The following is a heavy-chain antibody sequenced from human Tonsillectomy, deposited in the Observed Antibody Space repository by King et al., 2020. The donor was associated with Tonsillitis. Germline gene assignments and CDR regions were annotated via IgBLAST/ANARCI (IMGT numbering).Heavy chain of an antibody. J-gene: IGHJ4*02. V-gene: IGHV1-8*01. CDR2: MNPNSGNT. CDR1: GYTFTSYD. CDR3: AVRASRGHYFDY. Sequence: VQLVESGAEVKKPGASVKVSCKASGYTFTSYDINWVRQATGQGLEWMGWMNPNSGNTGYAQKFQGRVTMTRNTSIRTAYMELSSLRSEDTAVYYCAVRASRGHYFDYWGQGTLVTVSS.